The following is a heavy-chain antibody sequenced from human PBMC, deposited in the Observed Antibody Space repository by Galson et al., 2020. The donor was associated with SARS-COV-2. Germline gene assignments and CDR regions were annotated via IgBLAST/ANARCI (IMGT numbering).Heavy chain of an antibody. CDR1: GFTFSSYG. D-gene: IGHD6-13*01. J-gene: IGHJ1*01. CDR2: IWYDGSNK. V-gene: IGHV3-33*01. Sequence: QLGESLKISCAASGFTFSSYGMHWVRQAPGKGLEWVAVIWYDGSNKYYADSVKGRFTISRDNSKNTLYLQMNSLRAEDTAVYYCARDNGYSSSWGCFQHWGQGTLVTVSS. CDR3: ARDNGYSSSWGCFQH.